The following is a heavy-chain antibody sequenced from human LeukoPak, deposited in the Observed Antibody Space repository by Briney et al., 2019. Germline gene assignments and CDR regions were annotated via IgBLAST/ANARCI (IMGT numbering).Heavy chain of an antibody. CDR3: ARVATYYDILTGYYRYYFDY. CDR1: GGSVTDYY. Sequence: PSETLSLTCTVSGGSVTDYYWSWIRQSPGKGLEWIGYIYYTGTSYNPSLKSRVTISVDTSKNQFSLKLSSVTAADTAVYYCARVATYYDILTGYYRYYFDYWGQGTLVTVSS. CDR2: IYYTGT. V-gene: IGHV4-59*02. J-gene: IGHJ4*02. D-gene: IGHD3-9*01.